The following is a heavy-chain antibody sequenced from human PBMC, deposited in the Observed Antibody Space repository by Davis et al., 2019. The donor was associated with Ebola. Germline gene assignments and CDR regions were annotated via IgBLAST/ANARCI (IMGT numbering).Heavy chain of an antibody. CDR1: GGSISSYY. D-gene: IGHD3-22*01. V-gene: IGHV4-59*06. Sequence: PSETLSLTCTVSGGSISSYYWSWIRQHPGKGLEWIGYIYYSGSTYYNPSLKSRVTISVDTSKNQFSLKLSSVTAADTAAYYCARTYDSSGYYDQTFDYWGQGTLVTVSS. CDR2: IYYSGST. J-gene: IGHJ4*02. CDR3: ARTYDSSGYYDQTFDY.